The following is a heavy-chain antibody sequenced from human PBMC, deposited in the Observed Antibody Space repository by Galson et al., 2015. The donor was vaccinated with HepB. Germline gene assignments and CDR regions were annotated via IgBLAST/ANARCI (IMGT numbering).Heavy chain of an antibody. CDR3: ARSGGDVVLVPAAIRGPSEQWLVNELDY. D-gene: IGHD2-2*02. Sequence: SLRLSCAASGFTFSSYAMHWVRQAPGKGLEWVAVIWYDGSNINYADSVNGRFTISRDNSKNTLYLQMNTLRAEDTAVYYCARSGGDVVLVPAAIRGPSEQWLVNELDYWGQGTLV. J-gene: IGHJ4*02. V-gene: IGHV3-33*01. CDR2: IWYDGSNI. CDR1: GFTFSSYA.